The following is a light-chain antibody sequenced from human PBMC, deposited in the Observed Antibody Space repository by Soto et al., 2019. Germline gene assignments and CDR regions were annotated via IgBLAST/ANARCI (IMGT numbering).Light chain of an antibody. CDR2: SAS. J-gene: IGKJ1*01. V-gene: IGKV1-39*01. CDR3: QQSYSALVA. CDR1: QSLSNH. Sequence: EIPMTQSASYLCASVDDSVIMXCRASQSLSNHFSWFQQTPGEARQHLIYSASSLQSGVPSRFSGSGSATDFTLTISSRQPDDSATYYCQQSYSALVAFGQGTKVDIK.